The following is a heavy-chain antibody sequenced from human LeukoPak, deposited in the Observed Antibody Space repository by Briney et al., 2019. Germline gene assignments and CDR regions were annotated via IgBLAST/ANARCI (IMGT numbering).Heavy chain of an antibody. CDR2: IYYSGST. V-gene: IGHV4-59*12. Sequence: PSETLSLTCTVSGGSISSYYWSWIRQPPGKGLEWIGYIYYSGSTNYNPSLKSRVTISVDTSKNQFSLKLSSVTAADTAVYYCARDVTPRRPNYYGSGSSEGDAFDIWGQGTMVTVSS. J-gene: IGHJ3*02. D-gene: IGHD3-10*01. CDR3: ARDVTPRRPNYYGSGSSEGDAFDI. CDR1: GGSISSYY.